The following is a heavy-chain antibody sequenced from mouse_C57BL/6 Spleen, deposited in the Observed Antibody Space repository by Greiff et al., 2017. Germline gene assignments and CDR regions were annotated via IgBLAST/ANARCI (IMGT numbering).Heavy chain of an antibody. CDR2: IYPGDGDT. D-gene: IGHD1-1*01. CDR3: ARVDYGSSYDYAMDY. J-gene: IGHJ4*01. Sequence: QVQLQQSGAELVKPGASVKISCKASGYAFSSYWMNWVKQRPGKGLEWIGQIYPGDGDTNYNGKFKGKATLTADKSSSTAYMQLSSLTSEDSAVYFCARVDYGSSYDYAMDYWGQGTSVTVSS. V-gene: IGHV1-80*01. CDR1: GYAFSSYW.